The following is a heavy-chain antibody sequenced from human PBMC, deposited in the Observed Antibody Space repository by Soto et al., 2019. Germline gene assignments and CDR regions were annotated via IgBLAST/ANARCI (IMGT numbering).Heavy chain of an antibody. Sequence: QVQLQQSGPGLVKPSQTLSLPCAVSGDSVSSNSASWNWIRQSPSRGLEWLGRTYYRSKWYNEYAVSVKSRITFNPDTSKNHFSLQLNSVTPEDTAVNYCARGWPRNLDYWGQGTLVTVSS. J-gene: IGHJ4*02. CDR3: ARGWPRNLDY. CDR2: TYYRSKWYN. V-gene: IGHV6-1*01. CDR1: GDSVSSNSAS.